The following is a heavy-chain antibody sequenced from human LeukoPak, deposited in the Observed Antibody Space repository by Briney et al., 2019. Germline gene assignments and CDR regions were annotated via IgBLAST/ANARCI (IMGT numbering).Heavy chain of an antibody. V-gene: IGHV4-39*01. CDR2: IYYSGST. CDR3: ARLSGYKYYFDY. D-gene: IGHD3-3*01. CDR1: GGSISSSSYY. Sequence: PSETLSLTCTVSGGSISSSSYYWGWIRQPPGKGLEWIGSIYYSGSTYYNPSLKSRVTISVDTSKNQFSLKLSSVTAADTAVYYCARLSGYKYYFDYWGQGTLVTVSS. J-gene: IGHJ4*02.